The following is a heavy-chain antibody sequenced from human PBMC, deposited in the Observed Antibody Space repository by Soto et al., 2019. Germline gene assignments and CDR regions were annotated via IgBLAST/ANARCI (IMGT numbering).Heavy chain of an antibody. CDR1: GFTFSSYA. J-gene: IGHJ6*02. D-gene: IGHD6-13*01. CDR2: ISYDGSNK. Sequence: GGSLRLSCAASGFTFSSYAMHWVRQAPGKGLEWVAVISYDGSNKYYADSVKGRFTISRDNSKNTLYPQMNSLRAGDTAVYYCARDWTGIAAAGTRSLTPYYYYYGMDVWGQGTTVTVSS. CDR3: ARDWTGIAAAGTRSLTPYYYYYGMDV. V-gene: IGHV3-30-3*01.